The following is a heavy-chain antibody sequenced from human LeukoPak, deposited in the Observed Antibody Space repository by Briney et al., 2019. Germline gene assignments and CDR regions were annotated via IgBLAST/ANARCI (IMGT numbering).Heavy chain of an antibody. V-gene: IGHV4-61*02. Sequence: SETLSLTCTVSGGSVSSGSYQWSWIRQPAGKGLEWIGRIYTSGSTDYNPSLKSRVTMSVGSSKNQFSLKLSSVTAADTAAYYCATGAYCGGDCFDAFDIWGQGTMVTISS. CDR1: GGSVSSGSYQ. CDR3: ATGAYCGGDCFDAFDI. D-gene: IGHD2-21*01. J-gene: IGHJ3*02. CDR2: IYTSGST.